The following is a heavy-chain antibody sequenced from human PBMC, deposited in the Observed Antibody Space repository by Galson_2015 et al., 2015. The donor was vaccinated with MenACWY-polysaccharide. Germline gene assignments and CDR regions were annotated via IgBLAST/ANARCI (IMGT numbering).Heavy chain of an antibody. Sequence: LRLSCAASGFTFTSYAMSWVRQAPGKGLDWVALILSDGSAKYYADSVKGRFTISRDNSKSILYLQMDNLRDEDTAVYYCARDRTSSHWLDSWGQGTLVTVSS. J-gene: IGHJ4*02. D-gene: IGHD6-19*01. CDR3: ARDRTSSHWLDS. CDR2: ILSDGSAK. CDR1: GFTFTSYA. V-gene: IGHV3-33*08.